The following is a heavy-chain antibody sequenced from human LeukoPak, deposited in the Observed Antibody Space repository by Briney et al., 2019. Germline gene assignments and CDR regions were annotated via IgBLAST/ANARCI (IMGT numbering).Heavy chain of an antibody. CDR1: GFSFDNYG. CDR3: ARCGVGVAAAAANC. V-gene: IGHV3-48*04. CDR2: FSSRKNIV. D-gene: IGHD6-13*01. J-gene: IGHJ4*02. Sequence: PGGSLRLSCVTSGFSFDNYGMSWVRQAPGKGLEWISYFSSRKNIVNYADSVKGRFTISRDNAKNSLYLQMNSLRAEDTAVYYCARCGVGVAAAAANCWGQGTLLTVSS.